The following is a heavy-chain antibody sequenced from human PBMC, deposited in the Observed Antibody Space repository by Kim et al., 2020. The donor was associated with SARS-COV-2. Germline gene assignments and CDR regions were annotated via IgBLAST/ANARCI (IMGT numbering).Heavy chain of an antibody. CDR2: IYYSGST. Sequence: SETLSLTCTVSGCSISSYYWSWIRQPPGKGLEWIGYIYYSGSTNYNPSLKSRVTISVDTSKNQFSLKLSSVTAADTAVYYCAGEDYGSGSYYRGLGFDYWGQGTLVTVSS. D-gene: IGHD3-10*01. CDR1: GCSISSYY. V-gene: IGHV4-59*01. CDR3: AGEDYGSGSYYRGLGFDY. J-gene: IGHJ4*02.